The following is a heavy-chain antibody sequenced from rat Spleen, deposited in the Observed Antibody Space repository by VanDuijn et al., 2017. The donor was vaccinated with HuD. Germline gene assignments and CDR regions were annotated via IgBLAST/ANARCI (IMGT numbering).Heavy chain of an antibody. J-gene: IGHJ2*01. V-gene: IGHV2-13*01. CDR3: ARDRTGPFDY. D-gene: IGHD4-2*01. Sequence: QVQLKESGPGLVQPSQTLSLTCTVSGFSLTNYDMQWVRQPPGKGLEWMGVIWGNGNTYYNSALKSRLTISRDTSKSQVFLKMSSLQTEDTATYYCARDRTGPFDYWGQGVKVTVSS. CDR2: IWGNGNT. CDR1: GFSLTNYD.